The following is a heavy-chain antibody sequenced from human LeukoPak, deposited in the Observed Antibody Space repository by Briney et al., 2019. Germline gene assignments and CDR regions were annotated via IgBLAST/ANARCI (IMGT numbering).Heavy chain of an antibody. J-gene: IGHJ6*03. CDR1: GFTLSSYD. CDR2: ISGGGGST. D-gene: IGHD2-2*01. CDR3: ARDREGYCSSTSCYAGDYYYYMDV. Sequence: GGSLRLSCAASGFTLSSYDMSWVRQAPGKGLEWVSAISGGGGSTYYADSVKGRFTISRDNSKNMLYLQMNSLRAEDTAVYYCARDREGYCSSTSCYAGDYYYYMDVWGKGTTVTVSS. V-gene: IGHV3-23*01.